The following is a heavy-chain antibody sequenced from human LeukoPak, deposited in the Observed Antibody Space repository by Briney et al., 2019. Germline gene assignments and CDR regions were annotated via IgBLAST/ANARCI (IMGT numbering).Heavy chain of an antibody. D-gene: IGHD1-26*01. CDR3: ARDASGSYAYYMDV. CDR2: ISYSGST. Sequence: PSETLSLTCTASGGSISTSNYFWGWIRQPPGKGLEWIGTISYSGSTYYNPSLKSRVTMSVDTSKNQFSLKLSSVTAADTAVYYCARDASGSYAYYMDVWGKGTTVTVSS. J-gene: IGHJ6*03. CDR1: GGSISTSNYF. V-gene: IGHV4-39*07.